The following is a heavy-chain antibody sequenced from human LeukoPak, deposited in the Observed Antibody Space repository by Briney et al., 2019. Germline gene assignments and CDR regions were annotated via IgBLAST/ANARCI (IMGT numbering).Heavy chain of an antibody. J-gene: IGHJ5*02. V-gene: IGHV4-34*01. CDR1: GGSFSGYY. CDR2: INHSGST. Sequence: PSETLSLTCAVYGGSFSGYYWSWIRQPPGKGLERIGEINHSGSTNYNPSLKSRVTISVDTSKNQFSLKLSSMTAADTAVYYCASGPRSNWFDPWGQGTLVTVSS. CDR3: ASGPRSNWFDP.